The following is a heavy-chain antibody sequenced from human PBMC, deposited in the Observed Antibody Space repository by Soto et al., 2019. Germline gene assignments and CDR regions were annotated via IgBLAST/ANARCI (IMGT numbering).Heavy chain of an antibody. CDR2: ISYDGSNK. D-gene: IGHD5-12*01. CDR3: ARTGGDGYNSPPGDAFDI. CDR1: GFTFSSYA. Sequence: GGSLRLSCAASGFTFSSYAMHWVRQAPGKGLEWVAVISYDGSNKYYADSVKGRFTISRDNSKNTLYLQMNSLRAEDTAVYYCARTGGDGYNSPPGDAFDIWGQGTMVTVSS. J-gene: IGHJ3*02. V-gene: IGHV3-30-3*01.